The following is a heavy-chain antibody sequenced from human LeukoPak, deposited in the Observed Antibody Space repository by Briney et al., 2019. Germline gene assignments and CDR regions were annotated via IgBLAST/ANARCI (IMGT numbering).Heavy chain of an antibody. V-gene: IGHV3-53*01. J-gene: IGHJ4*02. CDR1: GFTLSSYE. D-gene: IGHD1-26*01. CDR3: ARGDVGATISV. CDR2: IDYSGGST. Sequence: PGGSLRLSCTASGFTLSSYEMSWIRQAPGKGLEWVSSIDYSGGSTYYADSVKGRFAISRDNTKNTVYLQMNSLRAEDTALYYCARGDVGATISVWGQGTLVTVSS.